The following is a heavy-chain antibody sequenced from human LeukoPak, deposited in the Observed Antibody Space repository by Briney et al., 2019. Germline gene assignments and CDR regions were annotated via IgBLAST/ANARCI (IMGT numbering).Heavy chain of an antibody. CDR2: LYYSGKT. CDR3: ARVTTNWYFDL. CDR1: DDSISSSTYY. V-gene: IGHV4-39*07. D-gene: IGHD4-17*01. Sequence: SDTLSLTCIISDDSISSSTYYWGWIRQPPGKGLEWIGTLYYSGKTYYNPSLKSRVTISVDTSKNQFSLKLSSVTAADTAVYYCARVTTNWYFDLWGRGTLVTVSS. J-gene: IGHJ2*01.